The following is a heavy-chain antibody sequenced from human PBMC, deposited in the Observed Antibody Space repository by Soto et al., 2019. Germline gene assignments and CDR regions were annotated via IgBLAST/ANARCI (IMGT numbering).Heavy chain of an antibody. V-gene: IGHV4-59*08. D-gene: IGHD1-26*01. CDR3: ARGQGGDYSYLDV. Sequence: LSLTCTVSGGSISSYYWSWIRQPPGKGLEWIGYIYYSGSTNYNPSLKSRVTVSVDTSKNQFSLKLSSVTAADTAVYYCARGQGGDYSYLDVWGKGTTVTVSS. J-gene: IGHJ6*03. CDR2: IYYSGST. CDR1: GGSISSYY.